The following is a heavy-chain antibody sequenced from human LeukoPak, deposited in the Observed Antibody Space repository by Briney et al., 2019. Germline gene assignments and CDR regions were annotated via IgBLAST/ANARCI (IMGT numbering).Heavy chain of an antibody. CDR2: IYYSGST. D-gene: IGHD6-19*01. CDR1: GSSISSSSYY. CDR3: ARDVPRYSSGWDAFDI. Sequence: SETLSLTCTVSGSSISSSSYYWGWIRQPPGKGLEWIGSIYYSGSTYYNPSLKSRVTISVDTSKNQFSLKLSSVTAADTAVYYCARDVPRYSSGWDAFDIWGQGTMVTVSS. J-gene: IGHJ3*02. V-gene: IGHV4-39*07.